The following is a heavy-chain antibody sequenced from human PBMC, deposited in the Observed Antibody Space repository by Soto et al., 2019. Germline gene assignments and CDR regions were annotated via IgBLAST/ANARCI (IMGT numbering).Heavy chain of an antibody. V-gene: IGHV1-8*01. CDR2: MNPYSGKT. J-gene: IGHJ1*01. CDR1: GYTFTSYD. Sequence: ASVKVSCKSSGYTFTSYDTNWVRQATGQGPEWMGWMNPYSGKTGYAQKFQGRVTMTRNTSIATAYMDLSSLRFDDTAMYYCARGRPRSAEYFQHWGQGTLVTVSS. CDR3: ARGRPRSAEYFQH.